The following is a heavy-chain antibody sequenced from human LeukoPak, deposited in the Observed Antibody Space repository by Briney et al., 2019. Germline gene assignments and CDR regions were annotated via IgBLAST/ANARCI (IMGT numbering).Heavy chain of an antibody. CDR1: GFTFSSYS. J-gene: IGHJ5*02. V-gene: IGHV3-48*01. D-gene: IGHD2-2*01. CDR2: ISSSSSTI. Sequence: GGSLRLSCAASGFTFSSYSMNWVRQAPGKGLEWVSYISSSSSTIYYADSVKGRFTISRDNAKNLLYLQMNSLRAEDTAVYYCAREGIVVVPAAMVNWFDPWGQGTLVTVSS. CDR3: AREGIVVVPAAMVNWFDP.